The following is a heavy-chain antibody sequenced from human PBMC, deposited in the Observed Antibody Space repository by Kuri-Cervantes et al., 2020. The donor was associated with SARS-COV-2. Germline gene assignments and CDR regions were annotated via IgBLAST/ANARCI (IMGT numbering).Heavy chain of an antibody. Sequence: ASVKVSCKASGGTFSSYAISWVRQAPGQGLEWMGGFDPEDGETIYAQKFQGRVTMTKDTSTDTAYMELSSLRSEDTAVYYCSTSYAAFLRYPFYWGLGTLVTVSS. CDR1: GGTFSSYA. D-gene: IGHD1-14*01. V-gene: IGHV1-24*01. CDR2: FDPEDGET. J-gene: IGHJ4*02. CDR3: STSYAAFLRYPFY.